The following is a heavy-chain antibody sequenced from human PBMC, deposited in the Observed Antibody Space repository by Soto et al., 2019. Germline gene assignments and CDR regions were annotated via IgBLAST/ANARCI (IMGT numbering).Heavy chain of an antibody. J-gene: IGHJ6*03. CDR3: ARALVATIADYYYYMDV. D-gene: IGHD5-12*01. V-gene: IGHV4-59*08. CDR2: IYYSGST. Sequence: SETLSLTCTVSGGSISSYYWSWIRQPPGKGLEWIGYIYYSGSTNYNPSLKSRVTISVDTSKNQFSLKLSSVTAADTAVYYCARALVATIADYYYYMDVWGKGTTVTVSS. CDR1: GGSISSYY.